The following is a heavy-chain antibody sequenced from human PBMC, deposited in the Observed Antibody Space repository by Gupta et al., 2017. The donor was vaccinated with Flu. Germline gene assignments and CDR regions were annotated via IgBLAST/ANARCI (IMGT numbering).Heavy chain of an antibody. CDR1: GGSIISYN. CDR2: LYTSGGT. V-gene: IGHV4-4*07. CDR3: ARQTPRDSKGGMKGGYFDY. D-gene: IGHD3-22*01. J-gene: IGHJ4*02. Sequence: QVQLQESGPGLGKPSETLALTCPAPGGSIISYNWSWIRQPAGKGLEWIGRLYTSGGTNYNPSLKSRVTMSVDTSKNQFSLKLSSVTAADTAVYYCARQTPRDSKGGMKGGYFDYWGQGTLVTVSS.